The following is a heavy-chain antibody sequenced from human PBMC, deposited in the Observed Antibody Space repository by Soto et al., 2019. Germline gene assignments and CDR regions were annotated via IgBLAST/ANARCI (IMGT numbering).Heavy chain of an antibody. CDR2: ISAYNGNT. CDR3: AHAHHDYVWGSYREGYYFDY. D-gene: IGHD3-16*02. V-gene: IGHV1-18*01. CDR1: GYTFTSYG. Sequence: ASVKVSCKASGYTFTSYGISWVRQAPGQGLEWMGWISAYNGNTNYAQKLQGRVTMTTDTSTSTAYMELSSLRSEDTAVYYCAHAHHDYVWGSYREGYYFDYWGQGTLVTVSS. J-gene: IGHJ4*02.